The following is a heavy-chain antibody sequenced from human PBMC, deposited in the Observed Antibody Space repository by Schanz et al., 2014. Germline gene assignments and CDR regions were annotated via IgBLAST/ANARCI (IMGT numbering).Heavy chain of an antibody. CDR3: ARDGTTGYAFDI. CDR2: ISGSGVIT. J-gene: IGHJ3*02. D-gene: IGHD1-26*01. V-gene: IGHV3-11*04. Sequence: VQLVESGGGLVKPGGSLRLSCAASGFIFNDYYMNWIRQAPGKGLEWVSGISGSGVITYYEDSVKGRFTISRDNANNMVYLQMNSLRAEDTAVYFCARDGTTGYAFDIWGRGTTVIVSS. CDR1: GFIFNDYY.